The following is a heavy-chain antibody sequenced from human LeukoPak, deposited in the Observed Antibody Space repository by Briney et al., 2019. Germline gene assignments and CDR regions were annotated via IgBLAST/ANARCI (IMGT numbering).Heavy chain of an antibody. CDR3: ASSIVGAYDAFDI. V-gene: IGHV1-18*01. Sequence: ASVKVSCKASGYTFTSYGITWVRQAPGQGLEWMGWISAYNGNTNYAQKLQGRVTMTTDTSTSTAYMELRSLRSDDTAVYYCASSIVGAYDAFDIWGQGTMVTVSS. CDR1: GYTFTSYG. CDR2: ISAYNGNT. D-gene: IGHD1-26*01. J-gene: IGHJ3*02.